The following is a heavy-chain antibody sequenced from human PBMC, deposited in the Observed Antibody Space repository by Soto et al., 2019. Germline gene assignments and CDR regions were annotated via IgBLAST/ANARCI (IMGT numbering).Heavy chain of an antibody. Sequence: ASVKVSCKASGYTFTGYYMHWVRQAPGQGLEWMGWINPNSGGTNYAQKFQGWVTMTRDTSISTAYMELSRLRSDDTAVYYCVRVPLDRLTTYFDSWGPGTMVTVSS. CDR1: GYTFTGYY. J-gene: IGHJ4*02. CDR3: VRVPLDRLTTYFDS. CDR2: INPNSGGT. D-gene: IGHD3-9*01. V-gene: IGHV1-2*04.